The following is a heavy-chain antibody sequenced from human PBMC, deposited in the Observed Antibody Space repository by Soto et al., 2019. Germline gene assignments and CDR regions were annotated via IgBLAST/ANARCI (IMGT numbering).Heavy chain of an antibody. CDR2: IIPIFGTA. CDR3: ARDFPITYSGSYYRVPWFDP. Sequence: ASVKVSCKASGGTFSSYAISWVRQAPGQGLEWMGGIIPIFGTANYAQKFQGRVTITADESTSTAYMELSSLRSEDTAVYYCARDFPITYSGSYYRVPWFDPWGQGTLVNVSS. D-gene: IGHD1-26*01. CDR1: GGTFSSYA. J-gene: IGHJ5*02. V-gene: IGHV1-69*13.